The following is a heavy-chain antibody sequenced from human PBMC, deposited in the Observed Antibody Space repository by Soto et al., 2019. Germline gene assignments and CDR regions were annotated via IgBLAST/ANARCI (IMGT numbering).Heavy chain of an antibody. Sequence: SVKVSCKASGGTFSSYAISWVRQAPGQGLEWMGGIIPIFGTANYAQKFQGRVTITADESTSTAYMELSSLRSEDTAVYYCARCGAGRLYYYYGMDVWGQGTTVTVSS. CDR1: GGTFSSYA. D-gene: IGHD2-21*01. V-gene: IGHV1-69*13. CDR3: ARCGAGRLYYYYGMDV. CDR2: IIPIFGTA. J-gene: IGHJ6*02.